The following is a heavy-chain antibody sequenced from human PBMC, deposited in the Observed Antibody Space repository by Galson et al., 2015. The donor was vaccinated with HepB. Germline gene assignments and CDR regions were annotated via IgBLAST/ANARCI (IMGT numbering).Heavy chain of an antibody. CDR1: GGSFSGYY. J-gene: IGHJ4*02. CDR3: ARQVNYYGSGSYVLDFDY. Sequence: LSLTCAVYGGSFSGYYWGWIRQPPGKGLEWIGSIYYSGSTYYNPSLKSRVTISVDTSKNQFSLKLSSVTAADTAVYYCARQVNYYGSGSYVLDFDYWGQGTLVTVSS. D-gene: IGHD3-10*01. CDR2: IYYSGST. V-gene: IGHV4-39*01.